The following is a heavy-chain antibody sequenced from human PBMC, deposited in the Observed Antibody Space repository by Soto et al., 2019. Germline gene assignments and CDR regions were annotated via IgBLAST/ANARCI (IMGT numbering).Heavy chain of an antibody. CDR3: ATNLFSSTSRGSDFDP. V-gene: IGHV1-2*02. CDR2: INPNSGVT. CDR1: GYYFTGYY. Sequence: QVQLVQSGAEMKKPGASVKISCKASGYYFTGYYMHWVRQAPGQGLEWMGWINPNSGVTNYAQRFQGSVTMTRDTSISTAYLEVKRLTSDDTAVYYCATNLFSSTSRGSDFDPWGQGTLVIGSS. D-gene: IGHD2-2*01. J-gene: IGHJ5*02.